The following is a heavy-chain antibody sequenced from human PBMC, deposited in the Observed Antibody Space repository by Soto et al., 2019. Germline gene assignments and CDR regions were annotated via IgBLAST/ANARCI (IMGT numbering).Heavy chain of an antibody. D-gene: IGHD5-18*01. J-gene: IGHJ4*02. CDR2: IYYSGST. V-gene: IGHV4-39*01. Sequence: SETLSLTFTVSGGSISSSSYYLGWICQPPGKGLEWIGSIYYSGSTYYNPSLKSRVTISVDTSKNQFSLKLSSVTAADTAVYYCARRNSYGHFDYWGQGTLVTVSS. CDR1: GGSISSSSYY. CDR3: ARRNSYGHFDY.